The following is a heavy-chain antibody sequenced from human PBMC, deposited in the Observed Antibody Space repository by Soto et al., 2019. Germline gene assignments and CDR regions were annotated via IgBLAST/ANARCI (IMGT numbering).Heavy chain of an antibody. J-gene: IGHJ6*02. CDR1: GFTFSSYV. Sequence: EVQLLESGGGLVQPGGSLRISCAASGFTFSSYVMNWVRQAPGKGLEWVSGIRGSGGDTFYADSVKGRFTISRDNSKNTLYLQRNSLRAEDTAVYYCARGPRAPPPHDYGMDVWGQGTTVTVSS. V-gene: IGHV3-23*01. CDR2: IRGSGGDT. CDR3: ARGPRAPPPHDYGMDV.